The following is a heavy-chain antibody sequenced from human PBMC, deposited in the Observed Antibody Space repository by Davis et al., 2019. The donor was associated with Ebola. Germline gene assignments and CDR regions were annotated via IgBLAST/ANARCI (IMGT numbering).Heavy chain of an antibody. J-gene: IGHJ4*02. CDR3: AKALDYGDSPDDY. Sequence: GGSLRLSCAASGFTFSSYWMSWVRQAPGKGLEWVAVISYDGSNKYYADSVKGRFTISRDNSKNTLYLQMNSLRAEDTAVYYCAKALDYGDSPDDYWGQGTLVTVSS. CDR1: GFTFSSYW. D-gene: IGHD4-17*01. CDR2: ISYDGSNK. V-gene: IGHV3-30*18.